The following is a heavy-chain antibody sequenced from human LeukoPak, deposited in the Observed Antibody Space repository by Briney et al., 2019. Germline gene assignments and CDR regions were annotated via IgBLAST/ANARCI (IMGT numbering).Heavy chain of an antibody. CDR1: GFTFSSYE. J-gene: IGHJ4*02. D-gene: IGHD6-13*01. V-gene: IGHV3-21*01. CDR3: ARDAGIAAAGPNFDY. CDR2: ISSSSSYI. Sequence: GGSLRLSCAASGFTFSSYEMNWVRQAPGKGLEWVSSISSSSSYIYYADSVKGRFTISRDNAKNSLYLQMNSLRAEDTAVYYCARDAGIAAAGPNFDYWGQGTLVTVSS.